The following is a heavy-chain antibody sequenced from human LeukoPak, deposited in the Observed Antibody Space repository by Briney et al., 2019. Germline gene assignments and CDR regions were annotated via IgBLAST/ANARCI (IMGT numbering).Heavy chain of an antibody. Sequence: GGSLRLSCAASGFTFSSYGMHWVRQAPGKGLEWVAVISYDGSNKYYADSVKGRFTISRDNSKNTLYLQMNSLRAEDTAEYYCAEEDYDFWSGYYAGFGYYYYGMDVWGQGTTVTVSS. D-gene: IGHD3-3*01. J-gene: IGHJ6*02. CDR2: ISYDGSNK. V-gene: IGHV3-30*18. CDR1: GFTFSSYG. CDR3: AEEDYDFWSGYYAGFGYYYYGMDV.